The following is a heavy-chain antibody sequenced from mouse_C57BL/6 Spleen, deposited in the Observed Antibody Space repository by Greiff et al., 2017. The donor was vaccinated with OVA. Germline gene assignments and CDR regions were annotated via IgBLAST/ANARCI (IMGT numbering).Heavy chain of an antibody. J-gene: IGHJ3*01. CDR3: AREGDYDEYAWFAY. CDR2: INPSSGYT. CDR1: GYTFTSYT. Sequence: QVQLQQSGAELARPGASVKMSCKASGYTFTSYTMHWVKQRPGQGLEWIVYINPSSGYTKYNQKLKDKATLTADKYSSTAYMQLSSLTSEDSAVYYCAREGDYDEYAWFAYWGQGTLVTVSA. D-gene: IGHD2-4*01. V-gene: IGHV1-4*01.